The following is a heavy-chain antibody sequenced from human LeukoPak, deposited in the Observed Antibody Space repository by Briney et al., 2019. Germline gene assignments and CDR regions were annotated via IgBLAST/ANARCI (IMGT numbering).Heavy chain of an antibody. Sequence: GGSLRLSSAASGFTFSSYAMSWVRQAPGKGLEWVSAISGSGGSTYYADSVKGRFTISRDNSKNTLYLQMNSLRAEDTAVYYCAKDTGSSSGRLPLGMDVWGQGTTVTVSS. CDR2: ISGSGGST. CDR1: GFTFSSYA. J-gene: IGHJ6*02. V-gene: IGHV3-23*01. D-gene: IGHD6-19*01. CDR3: AKDTGSSSGRLPLGMDV.